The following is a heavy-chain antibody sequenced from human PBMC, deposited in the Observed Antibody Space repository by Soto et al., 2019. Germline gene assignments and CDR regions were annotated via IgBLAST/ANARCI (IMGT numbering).Heavy chain of an antibody. Sequence: ASVKVSCKASGYTFTSYGISWVRQAPGQGLEWMGWISAYNGNTNYAQKLQGQVTISADKSISTAYLQWSSLKASDTAMYYCARLDFWSGSPQYGMDVWGQGTTVTVSS. D-gene: IGHD3-3*01. CDR1: GYTFTSYG. CDR2: ISAYNGNT. V-gene: IGHV1-18*01. CDR3: ARLDFWSGSPQYGMDV. J-gene: IGHJ6*02.